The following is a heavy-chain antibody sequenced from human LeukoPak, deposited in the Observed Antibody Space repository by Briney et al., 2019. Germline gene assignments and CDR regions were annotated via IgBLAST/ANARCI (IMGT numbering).Heavy chain of an antibody. CDR1: GYTFTSYG. D-gene: IGHD3-22*01. V-gene: IGHV1-18*01. CDR2: ISAYNGNT. Sequence: ASVKVSCKASGYTFTSYGISWVRQAPGQGLEWMGWISAYNGNTNYAQKPQGRVTMTTDTSTSTAYMELSRLRSDDTAVYYCARANYYDSSGYFYYYMDVWGKGTTVTVSS. CDR3: ARANYYDSSGYFYYYMDV. J-gene: IGHJ6*03.